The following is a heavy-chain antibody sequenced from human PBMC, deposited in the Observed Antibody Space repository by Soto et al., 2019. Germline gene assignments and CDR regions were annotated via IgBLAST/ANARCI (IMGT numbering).Heavy chain of an antibody. CDR2: MTSDTKTI. CDR3: ARSVEGHFDY. Sequence: EVQLVESGRGLVQPGGSLRLSCAASGFRFNIYSMNWVRQAPGKGLEWAAYMTSDTKTIKYAESVKGRFTISRDNDNYLVYLQMNSLRDEDTAVYYCARSVEGHFDYWGQGTVVTVSA. CDR1: GFRFNIYS. J-gene: IGHJ4*02. V-gene: IGHV3-48*02. D-gene: IGHD6-19*01.